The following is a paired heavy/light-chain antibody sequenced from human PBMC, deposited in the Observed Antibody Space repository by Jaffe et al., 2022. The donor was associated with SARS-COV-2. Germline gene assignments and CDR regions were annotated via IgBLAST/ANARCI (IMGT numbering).Heavy chain of an antibody. J-gene: IGHJ3*02. CDR3: ARETRDVYNRPTFDI. CDR1: GYTFTGYY. CDR2: INPKSGVT. D-gene: IGHD6-6*01. Sequence: QVQLVQSGAEVKKPGASVKVSCKAYGYTFTGYYLHWVRQAPGQGLEWMGWINPKSGVTKYAQKFQAWVTMTRDTSISTVYMELIRLRSDDTAVYYCARETRDVYNRPTFDIWGQGTLVTVSS. V-gene: IGHV1-2*04.
Light chain of an antibody. CDR2: AAS. J-gene: IGKJ2*01. Sequence: DIQMTQSPSSLSASVGDRVTITCRASQSIISYLNWYQQKPGKAPKLLIYAASSLQSGVPSRFSGSGLGTDFTLTISSLQPEDFATYYCQQSYNSPYTFGQGTKVEIK. CDR3: QQSYNSPYT. CDR1: QSIISY. V-gene: IGKV1-39*01.